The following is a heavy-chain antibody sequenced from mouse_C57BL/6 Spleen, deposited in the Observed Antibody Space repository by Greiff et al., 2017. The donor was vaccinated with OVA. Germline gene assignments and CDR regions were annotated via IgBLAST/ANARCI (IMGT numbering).Heavy chain of an antibody. CDR2: IYPGDGDT. CDR3: ARGYLDY. CDR1: GYAFSSSW. J-gene: IGHJ2*01. V-gene: IGHV1-82*01. Sequence: VQLQQSGPELVKPGASVKISCKASGYAFSSSWMNWVKQRPGKGLEWIGRIYPGDGDTNYNGKFKGKATLTADKSSSTAYMQLSSLTSEDSAVYFCARGYLDYWGQGTTLTVSS.